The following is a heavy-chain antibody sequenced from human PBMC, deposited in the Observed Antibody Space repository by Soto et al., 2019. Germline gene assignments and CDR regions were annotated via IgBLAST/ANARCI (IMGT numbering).Heavy chain of an antibody. D-gene: IGHD6-13*01. J-gene: IGHJ4*02. CDR3: ARFPGYSSSWYYFDY. V-gene: IGHV3-21*01. CDR2: ISSSSSYI. Sequence: GGSLRLSCAASGFTFSSYSMNWVRQAPGKGLEWVSSISSSSSYIYYADSVKGRFTISRDNAKNSLYLQMNSLRAEDTAVYYCARFPGYSSSWYYFDYWGQGTLVTSPQ. CDR1: GFTFSSYS.